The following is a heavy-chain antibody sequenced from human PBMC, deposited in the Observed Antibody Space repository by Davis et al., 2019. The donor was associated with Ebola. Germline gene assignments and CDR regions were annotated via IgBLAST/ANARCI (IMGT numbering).Heavy chain of an antibody. Sequence: GSLRLSCTVSGGSISSSSYYWGWIRQPPGKGLEWIGSIYYSGSTYYNPSLKRRVTISVDTSKNQFSRKLSTVTAADTAVYYCARHGGITGTQRAFDIWGQGTMVTVSS. V-gene: IGHV4-39*01. CDR3: ARHGGITGTQRAFDI. CDR1: GGSISSSSYY. J-gene: IGHJ3*02. D-gene: IGHD1-20*01. CDR2: IYYSGST.